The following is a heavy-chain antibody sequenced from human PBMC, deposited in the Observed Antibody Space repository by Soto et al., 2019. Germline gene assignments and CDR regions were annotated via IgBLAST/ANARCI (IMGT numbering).Heavy chain of an antibody. D-gene: IGHD5-18*01. CDR2: IYPGDSDT. Sequence: VESPKISCKGSGYSFTSYWIGWVRQMPGKGLEWMGFIYPGDSDTRYSPSFQGQVTISADKSISTAYLQCSSRKASDTAMYYWARLGSGYSYDSDYYYYGMDVWGQGTTVTVSS. CDR1: GYSFTSYW. J-gene: IGHJ6*02. V-gene: IGHV5-51*01. CDR3: ARLGSGYSYDSDYYYYGMDV.